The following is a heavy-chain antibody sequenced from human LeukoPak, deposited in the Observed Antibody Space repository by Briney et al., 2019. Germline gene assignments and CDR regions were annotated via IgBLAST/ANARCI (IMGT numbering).Heavy chain of an antibody. D-gene: IGHD2-2*01. V-gene: IGHV1-18*01. CDR2: ISAYNGNT. CDR3: ARDPFGIVVVPAAQTYYFDY. J-gene: IGHJ4*02. CDR1: GYTFTSYG. Sequence: ASVKVSCKASGYTFTSYGISWVRQAPGQGLEWMGWISAYNGNTNYAQKLQGRVTMTTDTSTSTAYMELRSLRSDDTAVYYCARDPFGIVVVPAAQTYYFDYWGQGTLVTVSS.